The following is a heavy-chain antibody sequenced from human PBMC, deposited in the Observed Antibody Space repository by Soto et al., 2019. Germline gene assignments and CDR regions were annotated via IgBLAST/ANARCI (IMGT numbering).Heavy chain of an antibody. J-gene: IGHJ4*02. CDR3: ARLPQLEPPVDY. Sequence: QVQLQESGPGLVKPSQTLSLTCTVSGGAISSGGYYWSWIRQHPGKGLVWIWYIYYSGSTYYNPSLKSRVTLSVDTSKTQFSLKLSSVTAAETAVYYCARLPQLEPPVDYWGQGTQVTVSS. CDR1: GGAISSGGYY. CDR2: IYYSGST. D-gene: IGHD1-1*01. V-gene: IGHV4-31*03.